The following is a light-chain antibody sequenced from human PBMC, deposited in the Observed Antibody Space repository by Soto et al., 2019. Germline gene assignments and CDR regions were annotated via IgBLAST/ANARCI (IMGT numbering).Light chain of an antibody. CDR3: QQYGSSPRT. Sequence: EIVLTQSPGTLSLSPGERATLSCRASQSVSSSSLAWYQQKPGQPPRLLIYGASRRATGIPDRFSGSGSGTDSSLTISGLEPEDVAVYYCQQYGSSPRTFGQGTKLDIK. V-gene: IGKV3-20*01. J-gene: IGKJ2*01. CDR2: GAS. CDR1: QSVSSSS.